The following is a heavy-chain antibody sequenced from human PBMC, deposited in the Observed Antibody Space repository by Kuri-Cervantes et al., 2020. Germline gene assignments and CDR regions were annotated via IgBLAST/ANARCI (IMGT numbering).Heavy chain of an antibody. CDR2: IKQDGSEK. CDR3: AREWAYCGGDCYLWEGIDY. Sequence: GGSLRLSCTVSGFTFSSYWMSWVRQAPGKGLEWVANIKQDGSEKYYVDSVKGRFTISRDNAKNSLYLQMNSLRAEGTVVYYCAREWAYCGGDCYLWEGIDYWGQGTLVTVSS. J-gene: IGHJ4*02. D-gene: IGHD2-21*02. CDR1: GFTFSSYW. V-gene: IGHV3-7*01.